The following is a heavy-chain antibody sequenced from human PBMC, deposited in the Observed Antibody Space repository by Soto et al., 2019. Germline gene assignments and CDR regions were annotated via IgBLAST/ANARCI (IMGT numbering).Heavy chain of an antibody. Sequence: GSLRLSCAASGFTFNAYTMHWVRQAPGKGLEWVSLISWDGGITYYGDSVKGRFTVSRDNSDDSLYLQMTSLRSDDTAFYYCAKDSYDILTGQKRYFDSWGQGTLVTVSS. CDR1: GFTFNAYT. CDR3: AKDSYDILTGQKRYFDS. J-gene: IGHJ4*02. D-gene: IGHD3-9*01. CDR2: ISWDGGIT. V-gene: IGHV3-43*01.